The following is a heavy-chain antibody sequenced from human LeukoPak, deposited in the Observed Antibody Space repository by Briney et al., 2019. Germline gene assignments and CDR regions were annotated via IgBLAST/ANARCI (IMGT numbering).Heavy chain of an antibody. J-gene: IGHJ4*02. CDR1: GGSLSSSNYN. Sequence: SETLSLTCTVSGGSLSSSNYNWGWIREPPGTGLEWLGSIYYTGRTYYNPSLKSRVTISVDTSKNQFSLKLSSVTAADTAVYYCARHGSSSWYVDYWGQGTLVTVSS. V-gene: IGHV4-39*01. CDR2: IYYTGRT. CDR3: ARHGSSSWYVDY. D-gene: IGHD6-13*01.